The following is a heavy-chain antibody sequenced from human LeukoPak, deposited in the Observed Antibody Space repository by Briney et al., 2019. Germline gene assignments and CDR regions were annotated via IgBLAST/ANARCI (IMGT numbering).Heavy chain of an antibody. J-gene: IGHJ6*03. CDR2: ISGSSTTI. V-gene: IGHV3-48*01. Sequence: GGSLRLSCAASGFTFSSYYMSWVRQAPGKGLEWVSYISGSSTTICYSDSVKGRFTVSRDNARNSLYLQMNSLRAEDTAVYYCARGRNYYYMDVWGKGTTVTVSS. CDR1: GFTFSSYY. CDR3: ARGRNYYYMDV.